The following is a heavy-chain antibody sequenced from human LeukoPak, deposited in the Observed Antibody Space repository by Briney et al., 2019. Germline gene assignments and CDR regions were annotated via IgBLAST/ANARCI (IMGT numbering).Heavy chain of an antibody. Sequence: ASVKVSCKASGYTFTGYYMHWVRQAPGQGLEWMGWIDPNSGGTNYAQKLQGRVTMTTDTSTSTAYMELRSLRSDDTAVYYCARDWDYDSSGYYLFGWFDPWGQGTLVTVSS. CDR1: GYTFTGYY. CDR3: ARDWDYDSSGYYLFGWFDP. CDR2: IDPNSGGT. D-gene: IGHD3-22*01. J-gene: IGHJ5*02. V-gene: IGHV1-2*02.